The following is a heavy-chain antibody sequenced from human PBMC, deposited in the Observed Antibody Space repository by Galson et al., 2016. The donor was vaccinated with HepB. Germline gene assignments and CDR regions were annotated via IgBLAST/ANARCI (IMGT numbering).Heavy chain of an antibody. D-gene: IGHD2-15*01. Sequence: SLRLSCATSGFTFVDYDMSWFRQAPGKGLEWVGFIRSKAYGGTTEYAASVKGRFTISRDDSRSIAYLQMNSLKTEDTAVYYCTRGRDKTLRTPPFDYWGQGALVTVSS. CDR2: IRSKAYGGTT. J-gene: IGHJ4*02. CDR1: GFTFVDYD. V-gene: IGHV3-49*03. CDR3: TRGRDKTLRTPPFDY.